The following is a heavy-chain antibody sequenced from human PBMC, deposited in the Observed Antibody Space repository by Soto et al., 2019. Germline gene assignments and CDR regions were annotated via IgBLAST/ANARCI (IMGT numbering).Heavy chain of an antibody. CDR1: GYIFTDHL. V-gene: IGHV1-2*02. CDR3: ARGAQGFFPVSGIYFYFDH. CDR2: VHPDSGGT. D-gene: IGHD3-22*01. J-gene: IGHJ4*02. Sequence: GASVKVSCKTSGYIFTDHLIRWVRQSPGQGLQWVGWVHPDSGGTNVAQAFQDRVTMTADTSITTAYMDLARLRPDDTAIFYCARGAQGFFPVSGIYFYFDHWGQGTPVTVSS.